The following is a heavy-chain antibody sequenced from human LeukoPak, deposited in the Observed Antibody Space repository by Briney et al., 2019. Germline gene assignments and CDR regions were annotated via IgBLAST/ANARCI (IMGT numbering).Heavy chain of an antibody. V-gene: IGHV4-59*08. D-gene: IGHD2-15*01. Sequence: SSETLSLTCNVSGGSISNYYWSWIRQPPGKGLEWIGYMYHTGHTMYNSFLKSRVTMSLDTSNNHFSLRLRSVTAADTAVYYCARHPFATPFDYWGPGTVVTVSS. CDR2: MYHTGHT. CDR1: GGSISNYY. CDR3: ARHPFATPFDY. J-gene: IGHJ4*02.